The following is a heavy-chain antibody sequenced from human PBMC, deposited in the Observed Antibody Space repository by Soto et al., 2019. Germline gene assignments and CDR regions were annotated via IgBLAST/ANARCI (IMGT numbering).Heavy chain of an antibody. Sequence: EVQLLESGGGLVQPGGSLRLSCAASGFTFSSYAMSWVRQAPGKGLEWVSAISGSGGSTYYADSVKGRFTISRDNSKNALYLQMNRLRAEDTAVYYCAKDRDTAMGPIDYWGQGTLVTVSS. CDR3: AKDRDTAMGPIDY. V-gene: IGHV3-23*01. D-gene: IGHD5-18*01. CDR1: GFTFSSYA. CDR2: ISGSGGST. J-gene: IGHJ4*02.